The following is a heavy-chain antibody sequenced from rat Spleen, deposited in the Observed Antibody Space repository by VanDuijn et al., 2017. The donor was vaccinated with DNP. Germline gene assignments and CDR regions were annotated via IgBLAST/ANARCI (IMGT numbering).Heavy chain of an antibody. D-gene: IGHD1-7*01. CDR1: GFIFRNYW. J-gene: IGHJ2*01. Sequence: EVQLVESGGGPVQPGRSLKLSCVASGFIFRNYWMTWIRQAPGKGLEWVASITNTGDGTYYSDSVKGRFSISRDNTRSTLYLQMGSLRSEDTATYYCTRGYYYSLDYWGQGVMVTVSS. CDR2: ITNTGDGT. CDR3: TRGYYYSLDY. V-gene: IGHV5-31*01.